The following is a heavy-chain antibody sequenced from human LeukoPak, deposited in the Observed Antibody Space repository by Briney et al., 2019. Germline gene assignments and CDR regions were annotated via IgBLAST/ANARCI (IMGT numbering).Heavy chain of an antibody. Sequence: SETLSLTCAVYGGSFSGYYWSWIRQPPGKGLEWIGEINHSGSTNYNPSLKSRATISVDTAKNQVSLKLSSVTAADTAVYYCARPARIAASGRYAFDFWGEGTLVTVSS. J-gene: IGHJ3*01. CDR3: ARPARIAASGRYAFDF. D-gene: IGHD6-13*01. V-gene: IGHV4-34*01. CDR1: GGSFSGYY. CDR2: INHSGST.